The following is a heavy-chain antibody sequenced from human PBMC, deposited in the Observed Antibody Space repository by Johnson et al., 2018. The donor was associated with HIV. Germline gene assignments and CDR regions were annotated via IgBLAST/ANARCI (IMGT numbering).Heavy chain of an antibody. CDR1: GFTLRSYA. Sequence: QVQLVESGGGVVQPGRSLRLSCGASGFTLRSYAMHWVRQAPGKGLEWVAVIWHDGSNKYYTDSLKGRFTISRDNAKNSLYLQMNSLRAEDTAVYYCAREATGTTNAFYMWGQGTMVTVSS. CDR3: AREATGTTNAFYM. J-gene: IGHJ3*02. CDR2: IWHDGSNK. D-gene: IGHD1-7*01. V-gene: IGHV3-33*08.